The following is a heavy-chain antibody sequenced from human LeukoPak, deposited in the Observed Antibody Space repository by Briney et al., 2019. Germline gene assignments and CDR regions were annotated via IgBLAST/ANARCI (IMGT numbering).Heavy chain of an antibody. Sequence: GGTLRLSCAASGFTFSSYGMSWVRQAPGKGLEWVSSISASSTYIYYADSLKGRFTISRDNAKNSLYLEMHSLRAEDTAVYYCAREGDDRQAEYFHHWGQGTLVTVSS. CDR1: GFTFSSYG. CDR3: AREGDDRQAEYFHH. J-gene: IGHJ1*01. D-gene: IGHD3-16*01. CDR2: ISASSTYI. V-gene: IGHV3-21*01.